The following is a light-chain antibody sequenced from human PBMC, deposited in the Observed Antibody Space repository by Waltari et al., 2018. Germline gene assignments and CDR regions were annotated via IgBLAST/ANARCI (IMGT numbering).Light chain of an antibody. V-gene: IGKV3-15*01. CDR3: QHYNKWPPA. Sequence: EIVMTQSPVTLSVSPGERATLSCRASQSVVNNLAWYQHKPGQAPRLLIYGASTRATGIPGRFTGSGSVTEFTLTISSLQSDDFAVYQCQHYNKWPPAFGLGTKVEIK. CDR2: GAS. CDR1: QSVVNN. J-gene: IGKJ1*01.